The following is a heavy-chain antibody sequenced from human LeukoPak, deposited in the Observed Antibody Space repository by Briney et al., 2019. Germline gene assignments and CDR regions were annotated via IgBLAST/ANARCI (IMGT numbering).Heavy chain of an antibody. CDR3: ARVSYGGYPYYFDY. D-gene: IGHD4-17*01. CDR1: GGSVSSYY. J-gene: IGHJ4*02. V-gene: IGHV4-59*02. Sequence: SETLSLTCTVSGGSVSSYYWSWIRQPPGKGLEWIGYIYYSGSTNYNPSLKSRVTISVDTSKNQFSLKLSSVTAADTAVYYCARVSYGGYPYYFDYWGQGTLVTVSS. CDR2: IYYSGST.